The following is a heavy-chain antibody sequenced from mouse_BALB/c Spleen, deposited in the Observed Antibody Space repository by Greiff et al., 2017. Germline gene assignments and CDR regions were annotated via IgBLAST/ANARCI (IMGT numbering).Heavy chain of an antibody. J-gene: IGHJ4*01. CDR1: GFTFSSYY. Sequence: EVHLVESGGGLVKLGGSLKLSCAASGFTFSSYYMSWVRQTPEKRLELVAAINSNGGSTYYPDTVKGRFTISRDNAKNTLYLQMSSLKSEDTALYYCARQNYKVYAMDYWGQGTSVTVSS. D-gene: IGHD2-12*01. CDR3: ARQNYKVYAMDY. V-gene: IGHV5-6-2*01. CDR2: INSNGGST.